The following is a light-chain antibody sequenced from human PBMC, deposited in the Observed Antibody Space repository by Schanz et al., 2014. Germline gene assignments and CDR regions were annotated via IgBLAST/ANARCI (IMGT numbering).Light chain of an antibody. J-gene: IGKJ1*01. CDR2: GAS. CDR3: HQYSGWPRT. Sequence: EIVMTQSPATLSVSPGERATLSCRASQSVSSDLAWYQQTPGQAPRLLIFGASTRATGIPARFSGSGSGTDFTLTISSLQSEDFALYYCHQYSGWPRTFGQGTKVEIK. CDR1: QSVSSD. V-gene: IGKV3-15*01.